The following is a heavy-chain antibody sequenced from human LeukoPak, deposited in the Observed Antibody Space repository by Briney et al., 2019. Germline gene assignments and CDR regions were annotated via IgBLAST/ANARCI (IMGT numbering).Heavy chain of an antibody. V-gene: IGHV4-59*01. Sequence: PSETLSLTCTVSGGSISSYYWSWIRQPPGKGLEWIGPPGKGLEGIGYIYYSGSTNYSPSLKSRVTISVDTSKNQFSLKLSSVTAADTAVYYCARYSKRGYVDYMDVWGKGTTVTVSS. J-gene: IGHJ6*03. CDR1: GGSISSYY. CDR2: IYYSGST. D-gene: IGHD3-22*01. CDR3: ARYSKRGYVDYMDV.